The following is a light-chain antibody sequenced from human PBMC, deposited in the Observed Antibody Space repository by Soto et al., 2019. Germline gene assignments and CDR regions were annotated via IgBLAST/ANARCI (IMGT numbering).Light chain of an antibody. V-gene: IGLV1-44*01. Sequence: VLTQPPSASGTPGQTVTISCSISSPNVGTNPVAWYQQLPGTAPKLLIYTNSQRPLGVPVRFSGSKSGTSASLAISGLQYEDDGDYYCATWDDNVYVFGTGTKVTVL. J-gene: IGLJ1*01. CDR2: TNS. CDR1: SPNVGTNP. CDR3: ATWDDNVYV.